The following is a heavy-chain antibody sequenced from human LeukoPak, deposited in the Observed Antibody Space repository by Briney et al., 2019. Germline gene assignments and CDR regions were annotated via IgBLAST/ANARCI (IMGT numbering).Heavy chain of an antibody. Sequence: GGSLNLSCAASGFPFMSYWMHWVRQAPGKGLVWVSRIKSDGSTRYTDSVKGRFTISRDNAKNTVSLQMNSLRAEDTGVYYCARAPSEIGGYYPEYFRHWGQGTLVTVSP. CDR3: ARAPSEIGGYYPEYFRH. D-gene: IGHD3-22*01. CDR1: GFPFMSYW. V-gene: IGHV3-74*01. CDR2: IKSDGST. J-gene: IGHJ1*01.